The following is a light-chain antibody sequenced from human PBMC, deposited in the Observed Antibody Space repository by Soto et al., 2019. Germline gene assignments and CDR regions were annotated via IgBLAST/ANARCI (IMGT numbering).Light chain of an antibody. CDR2: VAS. CDR1: QSVYNYY. CDR3: QQYGSSPPIT. V-gene: IGKV3-20*01. J-gene: IGKJ5*01. Sequence: EIVLTQSPGTLSLSPGERATLSCRASQSVYNYYLAWYQQKPGQAPRLLIYVASRRATGIPDRFSGSGSGADFTLTISRLEPEDFAVYYCQQYGSSPPITFGQGTRLEIK.